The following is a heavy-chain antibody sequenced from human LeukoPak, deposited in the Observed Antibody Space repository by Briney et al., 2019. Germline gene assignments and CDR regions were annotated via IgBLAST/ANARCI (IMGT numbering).Heavy chain of an antibody. CDR2: IYTSGST. CDR3: ARVGFYDSSGYFDY. Sequence: SQTLSLTCTVSGGSISSGSYYWSWIRQPAGKGLEWIGRIYTSGSTNYNPSLKSRVTMSVDTSKNQFSLKLSSVTAADTAVYYCARVGFYDSSGYFDYWGQGTLVTVSS. D-gene: IGHD3-22*01. CDR1: GGSISSGSYY. J-gene: IGHJ4*02. V-gene: IGHV4-61*02.